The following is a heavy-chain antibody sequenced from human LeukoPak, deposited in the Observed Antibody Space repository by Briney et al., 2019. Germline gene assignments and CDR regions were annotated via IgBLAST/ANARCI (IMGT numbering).Heavy chain of an antibody. CDR2: IYYSGST. D-gene: IGHD6-6*01. J-gene: IGHJ4*02. Sequence: SETLSLTCTVSGGSISSSSYYWGWIRQPPGKGLEWIGSIYYSGSTYYNPSLKSRVTISVDTSKNQFSLKLSSVTAADTAVYYCARGPKYSSWGFDYWGQGTLVTVSS. V-gene: IGHV4-39*01. CDR1: GGSISSSSYY. CDR3: ARGPKYSSWGFDY.